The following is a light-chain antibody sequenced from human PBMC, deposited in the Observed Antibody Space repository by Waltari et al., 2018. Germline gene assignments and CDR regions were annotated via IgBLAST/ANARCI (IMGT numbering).Light chain of an antibody. CDR2: KAS. Sequence: DVQMTQSPSTLSASVGDRVIITCRASQTINNWLAWYQQKPGKAPRLLIYKASSLKSGVPSRFSGSGSGTEFTLTISSLQPDDFATYYCQQYRSYSITFGQGTRLEIK. CDR1: QTINNW. J-gene: IGKJ5*01. V-gene: IGKV1-5*03. CDR3: QQYRSYSIT.